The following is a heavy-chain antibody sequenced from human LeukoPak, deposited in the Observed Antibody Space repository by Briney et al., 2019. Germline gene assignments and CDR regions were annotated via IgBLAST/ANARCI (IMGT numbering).Heavy chain of an antibody. D-gene: IGHD1-1*01. CDR3: AKANWVSNADAVW. Sequence: GGSLRLSCAASGFTFSHYWMHWVRQAPGKGLLWVSRINPDGSDPTYADSVKGRFTISRDDSRDTVYLQMNNLKIEDTAIYYCAKANWVSNADAVWWGQGTQVTVSS. CDR1: GFTFSHYW. J-gene: IGHJ4*02. CDR2: INPDGSDP. V-gene: IGHV3-74*03.